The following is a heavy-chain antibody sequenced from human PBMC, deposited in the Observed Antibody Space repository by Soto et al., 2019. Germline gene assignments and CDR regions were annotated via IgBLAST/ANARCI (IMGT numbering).Heavy chain of an antibody. CDR3: ARDSFNTGLYFDY. CDR1: GDSISSYY. V-gene: IGHV4-59*12. CDR2: IYSSGHT. Sequence: QVQLQESGPGLVKPSETLSLTCTVSGDSISSYYWNWIRQPPGKGLEWIGYIYSSGHTHYNPSHKSRVTMSLDTSKNQFSLILKSVTAADMAVYYCARDSFNTGLYFDYWGRGILVTVSS. D-gene: IGHD2-8*02. J-gene: IGHJ4*02.